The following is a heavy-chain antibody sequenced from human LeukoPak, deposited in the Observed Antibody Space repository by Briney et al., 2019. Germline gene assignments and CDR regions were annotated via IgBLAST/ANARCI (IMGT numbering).Heavy chain of an antibody. J-gene: IGHJ4*02. V-gene: IGHV1-18*01. CDR2: ISAYNGNT. CDR3: ARVLRVFGYSSGWYPFGY. CDR1: GYTFTSYG. D-gene: IGHD6-13*01. Sequence: GASVKVSCKASGYTFTSYGISWVRQAPGQGLEWMGWISAYNGNTNYAQKLQGRVTMTTDTSTSTAYMELRSLRSDDTAVYYCARVLRVFGYSSGWYPFGYWGQGTLVTVSS.